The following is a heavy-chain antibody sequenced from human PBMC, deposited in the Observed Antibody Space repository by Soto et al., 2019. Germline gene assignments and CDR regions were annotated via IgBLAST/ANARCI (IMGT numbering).Heavy chain of an antibody. J-gene: IGHJ5*02. CDR2: IVVGSGNT. CDR1: GFTFTSSA. D-gene: IGHD3-22*01. Sequence: SVKVSCKASGFTFTSSAVQWVRQARGQRLEWIGWIVVGSGNTNYAQKFQERVTITRDMSTSTAYMELSSLRSEGTAVYYCAAYYYDSSGYYWFDPWGQGTLVTVSS. V-gene: IGHV1-58*01. CDR3: AAYYYDSSGYYWFDP.